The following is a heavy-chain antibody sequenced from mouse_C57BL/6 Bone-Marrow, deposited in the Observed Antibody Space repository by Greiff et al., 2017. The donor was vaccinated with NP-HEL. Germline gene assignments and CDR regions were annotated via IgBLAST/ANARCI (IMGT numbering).Heavy chain of an antibody. V-gene: IGHV5-16*01. J-gene: IGHJ1*03. D-gene: IGHD4-1*01. CDR2: INYDGSST. CDR1: GFTFSDYY. Sequence: EVQVVESEGGLVQPGSSMKLSCTASGFTFSDYYMAWVRQVPEKGLEWVANINYDGSSTYYLDSLKSRFIISRDNAKNILYLQMSSLKSEDTATYYCARQGLLGRGYFDVWGTGTTVTVSS. CDR3: ARQGLLGRGYFDV.